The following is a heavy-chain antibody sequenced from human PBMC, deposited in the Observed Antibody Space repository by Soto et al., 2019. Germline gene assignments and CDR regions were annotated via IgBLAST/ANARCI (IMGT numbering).Heavy chain of an antibody. J-gene: IGHJ3*02. CDR2: ISGSGGST. CDR1: GFTFSSYA. V-gene: IGHV3-23*01. CDR3: AKGGYDFWSGYSRGAFDI. D-gene: IGHD3-3*01. Sequence: EVQLLESGGGLVQPGGSLRLSCAASGFTFSSYAMSWVRQAPGKGLEWVSAISGSGGSTYYADSVKGRFTISRDNSKNTLYLQMISLRAEDTAVYYCAKGGYDFWSGYSRGAFDIWGQGTMVTVSS.